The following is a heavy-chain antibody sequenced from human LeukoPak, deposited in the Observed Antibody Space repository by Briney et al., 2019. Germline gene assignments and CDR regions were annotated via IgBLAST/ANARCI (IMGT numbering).Heavy chain of an antibody. J-gene: IGHJ6*04. CDR3: ARDSGRYGYYMDV. CDR1: GFTFSDYW. D-gene: IGHD1-26*01. V-gene: IGHV3-7*01. CDR2: IKVDGSER. Sequence: GGSLRLSCAASGFTFSDYWMSWVRQAPGKGLEWVANIKVDGSERYYVDSVTGRFTISSDNAKNSVYLQMNSLRVEDTAVYYCARDSGRYGYYMDVWGKGTTVTVSS.